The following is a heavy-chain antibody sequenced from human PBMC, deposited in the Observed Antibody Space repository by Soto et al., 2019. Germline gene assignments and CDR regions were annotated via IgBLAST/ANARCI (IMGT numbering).Heavy chain of an antibody. CDR2: IYNSGIT. Sequence: SETLSLTCTVSGGSICSGDHSWSWVRQSPGKGLEWIGHIYNSGITYYNPSLKSRVVISIDTSRNQFSLGLNSLTAADRAVYFCARGVTVFGLVSRFWFDPWGQGTVVTVSS. J-gene: IGHJ5*02. V-gene: IGHV4-30-4*01. D-gene: IGHD3-3*01. CDR1: GGSICSGDHS. CDR3: ARGVTVFGLVSRFWFDP.